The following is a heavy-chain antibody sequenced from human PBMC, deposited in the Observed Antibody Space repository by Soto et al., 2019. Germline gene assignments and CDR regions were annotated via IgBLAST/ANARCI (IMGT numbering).Heavy chain of an antibody. Sequence: SETLSLTCTVSGGSISSSSYYWGWIRQPPGKGLEWIGSIYYSGSTYYNPSLKSRVTISVDTSKNQFSLKLSSVTAADTAVYYCARHNGFLEWNKGWFDPWGQGTLVTVSS. D-gene: IGHD3-3*01. J-gene: IGHJ5*02. CDR2: IYYSGST. V-gene: IGHV4-39*01. CDR3: ARHNGFLEWNKGWFDP. CDR1: GGSISSSSYY.